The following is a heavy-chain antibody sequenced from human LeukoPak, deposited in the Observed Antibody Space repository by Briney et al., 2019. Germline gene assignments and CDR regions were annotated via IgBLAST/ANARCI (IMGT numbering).Heavy chain of an antibody. CDR3: ARDRDPQDYYGSGSVLYY. CDR2: INPSGGST. J-gene: IGHJ4*02. D-gene: IGHD3-10*01. CDR1: GYTFTGYY. V-gene: IGHV1-46*01. Sequence: ASVKVSCKASGYTFTGYYMHWVRQAPGQGLEWMGIINPSGGSTSYAQKFQGRVTMTRDMSTSTVYMELSSLRSEDTAVYYCARDRDPQDYYGSGSVLYYWGQGTLVTVSS.